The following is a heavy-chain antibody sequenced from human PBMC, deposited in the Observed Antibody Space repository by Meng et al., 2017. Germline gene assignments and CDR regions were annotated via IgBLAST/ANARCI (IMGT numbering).Heavy chain of an antibody. V-gene: IGHV1-18*01. Sequence: ASVKVSCKASGYTFTSYGISWVRQAPGQGLEWMGWISAYNGNTNYAQKLQGRVTMTEDTSTDTAYMELSSLRSEDTAVYYCATAASYGDYDPWGYWGQGTLVTVSS. CDR1: GYTFTSYG. CDR2: ISAYNGNT. J-gene: IGHJ4*02. CDR3: ATAASYGDYDPWGY. D-gene: IGHD4-17*01.